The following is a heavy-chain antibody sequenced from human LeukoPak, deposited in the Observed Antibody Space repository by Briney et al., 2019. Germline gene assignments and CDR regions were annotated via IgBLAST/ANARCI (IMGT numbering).Heavy chain of an antibody. D-gene: IGHD6-13*01. V-gene: IGHV4-38-2*02. Sequence: SETLSLTCTVSGFSVSSGHYWGWTRQPPGKGLEWIASISHSGTTFYNPSLKSRVTISVDTSRNQFSLTVTSVTAADTAVYYCSRGQSISAVAVWGQGTLVTVSS. CDR2: ISHSGTT. CDR3: SRGQSISAVAV. CDR1: GFSVSSGHY. J-gene: IGHJ4*02.